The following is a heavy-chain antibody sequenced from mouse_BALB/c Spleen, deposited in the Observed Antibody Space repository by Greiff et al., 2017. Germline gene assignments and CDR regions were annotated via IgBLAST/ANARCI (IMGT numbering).Heavy chain of an antibody. CDR2: ISSGGST. CDR1: GFTFSSYA. CDR3: ARDMAMVVATEAMDY. J-gene: IGHJ4*01. Sequence: EVMLVESGGGLVKPGGSLKLSCAASGFTFSSYAMSWVRQTPEKRLEWVASISSGGSTSYPDSVKGRFTISRDNARNILYLQTRSLRSEDTAMYYCARDMAMVVATEAMDYWGQGTSVTVSS. D-gene: IGHD1-1*01. V-gene: IGHV5-6-5*01.